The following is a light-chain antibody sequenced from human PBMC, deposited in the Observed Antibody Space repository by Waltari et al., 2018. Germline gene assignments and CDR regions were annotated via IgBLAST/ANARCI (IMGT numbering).Light chain of an antibody. CDR3: QQRANWPPLT. V-gene: IGKV3-11*01. J-gene: IGKJ4*01. Sequence: EVVLTQSPATLSLSPRERATLSCRASQSVYNFLAWYQQEPGQAPRLLIYEASQRATGIPARFSGSGSGTDFTLTISNLEPEDVAVYYCQQRANWPPLTFGGGTKVEIK. CDR2: EAS. CDR1: QSVYNF.